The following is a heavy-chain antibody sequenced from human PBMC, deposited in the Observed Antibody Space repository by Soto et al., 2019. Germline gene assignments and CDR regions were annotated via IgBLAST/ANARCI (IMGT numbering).Heavy chain of an antibody. Sequence: QVQLQESGPGVVKPSETLSLTCIVSGVSITSAFYYWGWVRQTPGKGLEWIGSTHYKGSTYYNPSLYRRITTSVDASKSQFSLKLTSVTAADTAVYYCVRHRAAAGTNWKNYYFDYWGKGTLVTVSS. CDR3: VRHRAAAGTNWKNYYFDY. J-gene: IGHJ4*02. CDR2: THYKGST. CDR1: GVSITSAFYY. D-gene: IGHD6-13*01. V-gene: IGHV4-39*01.